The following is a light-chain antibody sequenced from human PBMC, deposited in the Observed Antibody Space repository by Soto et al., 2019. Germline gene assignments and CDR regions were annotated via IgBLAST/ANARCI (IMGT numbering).Light chain of an antibody. CDR2: GAS. V-gene: IGKV1-27*01. J-gene: IGKJ1*01. CDR3: QNYNRAPWT. Sequence: DIQMTQSPSSLSASVGDRVTITCRESEDISNDLDWYQQKPGKVPKLLIYGASTLQSGVPSRFSGSGSGTDFTLTISSLQPEDVATYYCQNYNRAPWTFGQGTKVESK. CDR1: EDISND.